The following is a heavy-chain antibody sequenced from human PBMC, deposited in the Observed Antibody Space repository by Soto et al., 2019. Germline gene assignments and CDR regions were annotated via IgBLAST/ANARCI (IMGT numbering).Heavy chain of an antibody. V-gene: IGHV3-7*03. D-gene: IGHD3-22*01. CDR1: GFTFSRYW. J-gene: IGHJ4*02. Sequence: GGSLRLSCAASGFTFSRYWMSWVRQAPGKGLEWVANIKQDGSEKYYVDSVKGRFTISRDNAKNSLFLQMNSLRAEDTAVYYCARDLGYYDSSGYFDYWGQGTLVTVSS. CDR2: IKQDGSEK. CDR3: ARDLGYYDSSGYFDY.